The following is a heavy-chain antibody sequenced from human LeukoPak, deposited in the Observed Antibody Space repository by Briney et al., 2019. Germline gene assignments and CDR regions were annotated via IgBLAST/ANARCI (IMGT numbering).Heavy chain of an antibody. J-gene: IGHJ6*03. Sequence: PSETLSLTCAVYGGSFSGYYWSWIRQPPGKGLEWIGEINHSGSTNYNPSLKSRVTISVDTSKNQFSLKLSSVTAADTAVYYCARGRGYDYVWGSYRSYYYMDVWGKGTTVTVSS. CDR1: GGSFSGYY. D-gene: IGHD3-16*02. CDR3: ARGRGYDYVWGSYRSYYYMDV. V-gene: IGHV4-34*01. CDR2: INHSGST.